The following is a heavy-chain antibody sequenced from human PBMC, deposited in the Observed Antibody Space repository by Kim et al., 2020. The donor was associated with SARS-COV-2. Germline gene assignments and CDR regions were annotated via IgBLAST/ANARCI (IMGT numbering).Heavy chain of an antibody. V-gene: IGHV3-7*01. J-gene: IGHJ4*02. CDR2: IKQDGSEK. CDR3: ATISSPVDY. CDR1: GFTFSGYW. D-gene: IGHD3-3*02. Sequence: GGSLRLSCAASGFTFSGYWMSWVRQAPGKGLEWVANIKQDGSEKYYVDSVKGRFTISRDNTKNSLYLQMNSLRAEDTAVYYCATISSPVDYWGQGTLVTVSS.